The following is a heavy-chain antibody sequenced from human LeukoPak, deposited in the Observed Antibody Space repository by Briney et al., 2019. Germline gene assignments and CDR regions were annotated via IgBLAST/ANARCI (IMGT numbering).Heavy chain of an antibody. V-gene: IGHV4-59*08. CDR1: GGSISSYY. CDR3: ARLYYDILTGYYWFDP. D-gene: IGHD3-9*01. Sequence: SETLSLTCTVSGGSISSYYWSWIRQPPGKGLEWIGYIYYSGSTNYNPSLKSRVTISVDTSKNQFSLKLSSVTAADTAVYYCARLYYDILTGYYWFDPWGQGTLVTVSS. CDR2: IYYSGST. J-gene: IGHJ5*02.